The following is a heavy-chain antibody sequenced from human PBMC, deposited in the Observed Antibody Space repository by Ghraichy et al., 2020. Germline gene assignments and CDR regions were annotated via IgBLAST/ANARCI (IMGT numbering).Heavy chain of an antibody. D-gene: IGHD3-22*01. V-gene: IGHV4-59*01. Sequence: SETLSLTCTVSGGSISDYYWTWIRQPPGKGLEWIGYIYLLGSTNYNPSVKSGVTISVDTSKNQFSLKLSSVTAADTAVYFCARGARPSPGGYSSHFDSWGLGTLVTVSS. J-gene: IGHJ4*02. CDR1: GGSISDYY. CDR3: ARGARPSPGGYSSHFDS. CDR2: IYLLGST.